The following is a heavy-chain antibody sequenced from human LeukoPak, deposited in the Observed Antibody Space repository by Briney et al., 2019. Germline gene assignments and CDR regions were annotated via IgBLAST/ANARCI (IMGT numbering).Heavy chain of an antibody. CDR2: MNPSSGNT. J-gene: IGHJ6*03. CDR1: GYTFTVYD. CDR3: ARRVIVDFNYYYMDI. D-gene: IGHD2-21*01. V-gene: IGHV1-8*01. Sequence: GASVTVSCKASGYTFTVYDINWVRQATGQGLEWMGWMNPSSGNTGYAQKFQGRVSMTRDTSISAAYMELSSLKSEDTAVYFCARRVIVDFNYYYMDIWGKGTTVTVPS.